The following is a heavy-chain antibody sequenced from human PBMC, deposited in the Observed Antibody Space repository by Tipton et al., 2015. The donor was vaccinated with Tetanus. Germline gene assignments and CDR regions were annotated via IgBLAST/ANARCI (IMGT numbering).Heavy chain of an antibody. CDR2: IYESGDT. CDR1: GASIRGGTFY. J-gene: IGHJ4*02. CDR3: ARHQSGYFTPFDY. D-gene: IGHD3-3*01. Sequence: TLSLTCTVSGASIRGGTFYWGWIRQLPGKGLEWIGSIYESGDTYYIPSLKSRVTISVDTSTNQFSLTLNSMAAADTGVYYCARHQSGYFTPFDYWGQGKLVTVSS. V-gene: IGHV4-39*01.